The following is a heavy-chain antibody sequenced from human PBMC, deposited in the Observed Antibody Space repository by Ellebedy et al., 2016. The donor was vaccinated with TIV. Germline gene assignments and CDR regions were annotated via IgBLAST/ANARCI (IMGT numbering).Heavy chain of an antibody. J-gene: IGHJ5*01. Sequence: PGGSLRLSCAASGFNFNSYALHWVRQAPGKGLEWVSLISYHGSDKYYADSVKGRFTISRDNSKNTLDLQMNNLRTEETAVYYCARDPDAFGDQYFDLWGQGTLVIVSS. CDR2: ISYHGSDK. V-gene: IGHV3-30*04. D-gene: IGHD3-10*01. CDR3: ARDPDAFGDQYFDL. CDR1: GFNFNSYA.